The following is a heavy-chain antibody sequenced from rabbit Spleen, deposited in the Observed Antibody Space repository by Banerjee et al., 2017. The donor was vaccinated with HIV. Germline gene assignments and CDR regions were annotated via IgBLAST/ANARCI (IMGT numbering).Heavy chain of an antibody. D-gene: IGHD2-1*01. Sequence: QEQLVESGGGLVQPEGSLTLTCRASGFSFSSSDYMCWVRQAPGKGLEWISCIAGSSSGFTYSATWAKGRFTCSKTSSTTVTLQMTSLTAADTATYFCARGSAAMTMVITGFYFNLWGPGTLVTVS. V-gene: IGHV1S45*01. CDR3: ARGSAAMTMVITGFYFNL. CDR2: IAGSSSGFT. J-gene: IGHJ4*01. CDR1: GFSFSSSDY.